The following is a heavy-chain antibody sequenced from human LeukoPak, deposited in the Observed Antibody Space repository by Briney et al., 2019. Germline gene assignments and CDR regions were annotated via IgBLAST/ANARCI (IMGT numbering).Heavy chain of an antibody. CDR1: GFTFSSYW. D-gene: IGHD3-10*01. J-gene: IGHJ6*03. CDR3: ARVSSKATVRGLITKKNYYYYYMGV. CDR2: IKQDGSEK. Sequence: GGSLRLSCAASGFTFSSYWMSWVRQAPGKGLEWVANIKQDGSEKYYVDSVKGRFTISRDNAKNSLYPQMNSLRAEDTAVYYCARVSSKATVRGLITKKNYYYYYMGVWGKGTTVTISS. V-gene: IGHV3-7*01.